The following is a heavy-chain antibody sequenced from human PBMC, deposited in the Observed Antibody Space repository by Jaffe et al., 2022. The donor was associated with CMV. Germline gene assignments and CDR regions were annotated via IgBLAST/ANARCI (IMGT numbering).Heavy chain of an antibody. V-gene: IGHV4-59*08. J-gene: IGHJ5*02. CDR3: ASLRSERWEPQGWFDP. Sequence: QVQLQESGPGLVKPSETLSLTCTVSGGSISSYYWSWIRQPPGKGLEWIGYIYYSGSTNYNPSLKSRVTISVDTSKNQFSLKLSSVTAADTAVYYCASLRSERWEPQGWFDPWGQGTLVTVSS. CDR2: IYYSGST. CDR1: GGSISSYY. D-gene: IGHD1-26*01.